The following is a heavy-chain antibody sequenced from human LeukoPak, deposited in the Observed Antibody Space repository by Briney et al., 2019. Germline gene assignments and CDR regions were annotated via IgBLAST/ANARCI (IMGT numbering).Heavy chain of an antibody. D-gene: IGHD1-1*01. CDR2: INHSGST. CDR1: GGSFSGYY. V-gene: IGHV4-34*01. J-gene: IGHJ6*03. Sequence: SETLSLTCAVYGGSFSGYYWSWIRQPPGKGLEWIGEINHSGSTNYNPSLKSRVTISVDTSKNQFSLKLSSVTAADTAVYYCAITTPAYYYMDVWGKGTTVTISS. CDR3: AITTPAYYYMDV.